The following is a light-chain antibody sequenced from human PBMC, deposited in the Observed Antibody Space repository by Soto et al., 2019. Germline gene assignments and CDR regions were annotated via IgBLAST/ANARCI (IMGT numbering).Light chain of an antibody. V-gene: IGKV1-33*01. Sequence: DIQMTQSPSSLSASVGDRVTITCQASQDISNYLNWYQQKPGKAPKFLIYGASNLETGVPSRFSGSGAGTVFTFTISSLQSEDIATYYCQQYDKLPYTFGQGTKVEIK. J-gene: IGKJ2*01. CDR2: GAS. CDR1: QDISNY. CDR3: QQYDKLPYT.